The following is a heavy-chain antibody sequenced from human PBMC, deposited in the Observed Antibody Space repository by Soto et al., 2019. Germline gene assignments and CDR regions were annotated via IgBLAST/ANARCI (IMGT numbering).Heavy chain of an antibody. V-gene: IGHV4-31*03. CDR1: GGSISSGNYY. CDR3: ARTSFDTSGTAADP. CDR2: IYYSGST. Sequence: QVQLQESGPGLVKPSQTLSLTCIVSGGSISSGNYYWSWIRQHPGKGLEWIGYIYYSGSTYYNPSLKSRVTISVDTSKNQFSLKLSSVTAADTAVYYCARTSFDTSGTAADPWGQGTLVTVSS. D-gene: IGHD3-22*01. J-gene: IGHJ5*02.